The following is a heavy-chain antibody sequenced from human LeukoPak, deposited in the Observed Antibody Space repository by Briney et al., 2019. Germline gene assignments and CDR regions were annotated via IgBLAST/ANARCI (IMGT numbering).Heavy chain of an antibody. J-gene: IGHJ4*02. CDR1: GFSFSSYG. CDR2: ISYDGNNK. Sequence: GGSLRLSCAASGFSFSSYGMHWVRQAPGKGLEWVAVISYDGNNKYYADSVKGRFTISRDNSKNTLYLQMNSLRAEDTAVYYCAKDLDYWGQGTLVTVSS. V-gene: IGHV3-30*18. CDR3: AKDLDY.